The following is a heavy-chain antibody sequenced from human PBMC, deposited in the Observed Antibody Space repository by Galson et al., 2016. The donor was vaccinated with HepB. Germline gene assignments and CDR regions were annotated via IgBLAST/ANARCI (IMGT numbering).Heavy chain of an antibody. CDR2: IYPGDSDT. D-gene: IGHD3-22*01. CDR1: GYSFSSYW. V-gene: IGHV5-51*01. Sequence: QSGAEVKKPGESLKISCKGSGYSFSSYWIAWVRQMPGRGLEFMGIIYPGDSDTRYSPSFRGQVTISADKSINTAYLQWSSLKASDSAMYYCARLWYYYETSARGSALSSFDSWGQGTLVTGSS. J-gene: IGHJ4*02. CDR3: ARLWYYYETSARGSALSSFDS.